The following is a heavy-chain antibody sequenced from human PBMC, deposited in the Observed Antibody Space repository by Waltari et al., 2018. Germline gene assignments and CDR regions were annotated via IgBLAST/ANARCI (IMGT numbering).Heavy chain of an antibody. CDR1: GFIFSNYA. CDR3: ARDSDSSGWYIDY. CDR2: ISKDGTNK. J-gene: IGHJ4*02. V-gene: IGHV3-30*01. D-gene: IGHD6-19*01. Sequence: QVQLVESGGGVVQPGRSLRLSCAASGFIFSNYAVHWVRQAPGKGLGGGTKISKDGTNKYYADSVKGRFTISRDNSKNPLYLQMNSLRPDDTAVYYCARDSDSSGWYIDYWGQGTLVTVSS.